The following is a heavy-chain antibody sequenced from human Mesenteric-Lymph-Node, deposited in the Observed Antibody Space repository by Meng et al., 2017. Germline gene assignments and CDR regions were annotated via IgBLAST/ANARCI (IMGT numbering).Heavy chain of an antibody. J-gene: IGHJ4*02. CDR2: INHSGST. CDR3: ARASDYETSRHFDY. D-gene: IGHD3-22*01. Sequence: SETLSLTCTVSGGSISSYYWSWIRQPPGKGLEWIGEINHSGSTNYNPSLKSRVTISVDTSKNQFSLKLSSVTAADTAVYYCARASDYETSRHFDYWGQGTLVTVSS. CDR1: GGSISSYY. V-gene: IGHV4-34*01.